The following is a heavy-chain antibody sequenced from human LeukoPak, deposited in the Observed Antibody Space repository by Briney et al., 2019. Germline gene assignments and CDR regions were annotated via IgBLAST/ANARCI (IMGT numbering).Heavy chain of an antibody. D-gene: IGHD6-19*01. CDR2: ISGSGGST. J-gene: IGHJ3*02. Sequence: GGSLRLSCAASGFTFSSYAMTWVRQAPGKGLEWVSTISGSGGSTYYADSVKGRFTISRDNSKNTLYLQMNSLRAEDTAVYYCATGKLGGWYDAFDIWGQGTMVTVSS. CDR1: GFTFSSYA. V-gene: IGHV3-23*01. CDR3: ATGKLGGWYDAFDI.